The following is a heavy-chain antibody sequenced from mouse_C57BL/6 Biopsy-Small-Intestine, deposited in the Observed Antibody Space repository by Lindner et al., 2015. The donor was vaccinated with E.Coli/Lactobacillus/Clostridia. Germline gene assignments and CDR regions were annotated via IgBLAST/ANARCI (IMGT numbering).Heavy chain of an antibody. V-gene: IGHV1-53*01. CDR2: INPNGGGT. Sequence: SVKVSCKTSGYTFTGYYMHWVRQAPGQGLEWMGWINPNGGGTNYAQKFQGRVTMTRDTSISTAYMELSRLRSDDTAVYYCARFSSGWYGPLDYWGQGTLVTVSS. D-gene: IGHD2-14*01. J-gene: IGHJ4*01. CDR1: GYTFTGYY. CDR3: ARFSSGWYGPLDY.